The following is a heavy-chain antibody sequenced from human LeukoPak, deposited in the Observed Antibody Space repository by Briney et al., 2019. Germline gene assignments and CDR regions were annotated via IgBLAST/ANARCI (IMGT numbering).Heavy chain of an antibody. Sequence: PSETLSLTCAAYGGSFSVYYWSWIRQPPGKGLEWIGEINDSGRTNYNPSLKSRVTISVDTSKNQFSPKLSSVTAADTAVYYCARMSPRLRRLTMTTTKGFDYWGQGTLVIVSS. CDR2: INDSGRT. J-gene: IGHJ4*02. V-gene: IGHV4-34*01. CDR1: GGSFSVYY. D-gene: IGHD4-17*01. CDR3: ARMSPRLRRLTMTTTKGFDY.